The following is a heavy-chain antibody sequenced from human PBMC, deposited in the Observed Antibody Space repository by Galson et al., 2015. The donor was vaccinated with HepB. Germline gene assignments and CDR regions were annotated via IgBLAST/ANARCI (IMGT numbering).Heavy chain of an antibody. J-gene: IGHJ4*02. CDR2: ISGSGGST. D-gene: IGHD3-9*01. Sequence: SLRLSCAASGFTFSSYAMSWVRQAPGKGLEWVSAISGSGGSTYYADSVKGRFTISRDNSKNTLYLQMNSLRAEDTAVYYCAKDLGLSDYDILTGGKWGQGTLVTVSS. CDR3: AKDLGLSDYDILTGGK. CDR1: GFTFSSYA. V-gene: IGHV3-23*01.